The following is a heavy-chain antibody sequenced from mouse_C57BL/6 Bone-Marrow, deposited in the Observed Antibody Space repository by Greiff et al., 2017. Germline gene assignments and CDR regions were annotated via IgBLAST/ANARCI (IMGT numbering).Heavy chain of an antibody. CDR3: ARWDGYYLAWFAY. V-gene: IGHV1-50*01. D-gene: IGHD2-3*01. CDR1: GYTFTSYW. CDR2: IDPSDSYT. J-gene: IGHJ3*01. Sequence: QVQLQQPGAELVKPGASVKLSCKASGYTFTSYWMQWVKQRPGQGLEWIGEIDPSDSYTNYNQKFKGKATLTVDTSSSTAYMQLSSLTSEDSAVYYCARWDGYYLAWFAYWGQGTLVTVSA.